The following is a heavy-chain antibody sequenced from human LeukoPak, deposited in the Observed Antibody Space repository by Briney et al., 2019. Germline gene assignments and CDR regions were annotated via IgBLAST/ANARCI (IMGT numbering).Heavy chain of an antibody. CDR3: ATDLYFDSSGYHGSSSYMDV. V-gene: IGHV3-23*01. CDR2: ISRGGGST. D-gene: IGHD3-22*01. Sequence: GGSLRLSCAASGFTFSSYALSWVRQAPGKGLEWVSAISRGGGSTYYADSVKGRFTISRDGSKNTLYLQMSSLRAEDTAIYYCATDLYFDSSGYHGSSSYMDVWGQGTMVTVSS. CDR1: GFTFSSYA. J-gene: IGHJ6*03.